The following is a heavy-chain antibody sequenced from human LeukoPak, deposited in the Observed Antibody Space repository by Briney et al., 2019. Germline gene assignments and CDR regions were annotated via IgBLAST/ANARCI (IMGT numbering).Heavy chain of an antibody. CDR3: ARLRAFYFDY. D-gene: IGHD3-16*01. CDR2: IYHSGST. J-gene: IGHJ4*02. V-gene: IGHV4-30-2*01. Sequence: SETLSLTCAVSGGSISSGGYSWSWIRQPPGKGLEWIGYIYHSGSTYYNPSLKSRVTISVDRSKYQFSLKLSSVTAADTAVYYCARLRAFYFDYRGQGTLVTVSS. CDR1: GGSISSGGYS.